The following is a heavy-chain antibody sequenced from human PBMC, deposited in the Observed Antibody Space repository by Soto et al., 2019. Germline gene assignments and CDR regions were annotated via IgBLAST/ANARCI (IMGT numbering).Heavy chain of an antibody. J-gene: IGHJ5*02. D-gene: IGHD3-10*01. CDR2: IYYSGST. CDR3: ARDRGSGSTNWFDP. V-gene: IGHV4-59*01. Sequence: SETLSLTCTVSGGSISSYYWSWIRQPPGKGLEWIGYIYYSGSTNYNPSLKSRVTISVDTSKNQFSLKLSSVTAADTAVYYCARDRGSGSTNWFDPWGQGTLVTVSS. CDR1: GGSISSYY.